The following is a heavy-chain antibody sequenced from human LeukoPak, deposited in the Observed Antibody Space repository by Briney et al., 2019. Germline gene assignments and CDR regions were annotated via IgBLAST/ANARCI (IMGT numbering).Heavy chain of an antibody. CDR2: INPNSGGT. J-gene: IGHJ6*02. Sequence: ASVKVSCKASGYTFTGYYMHWVRQAPGQGLEWMGWINPNSGGTNYAQKFQGRVTMTRDTSISTAYMELSRLRSDDTAVYYCARGYCSSTSCPGRGAYYYYGMDVWGQGTTVTVSS. CDR3: ARGYCSSTSCPGRGAYYYYGMDV. V-gene: IGHV1-2*02. D-gene: IGHD2-2*01. CDR1: GYTFTGYY.